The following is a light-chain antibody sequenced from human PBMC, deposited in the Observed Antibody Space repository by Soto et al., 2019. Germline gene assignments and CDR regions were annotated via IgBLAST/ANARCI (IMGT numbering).Light chain of an antibody. Sequence: DIQMTQSPSSLSASVGDRVTITCRASQSISSSLNWYQQKPGKAPKLLLYAASSLQSGVPSRFGGSGSGTDFTLTISSPQPEYFATYYYQQSYSTPLTFGGGTKVDSK. CDR2: AAS. CDR1: QSISSS. J-gene: IGKJ4*01. V-gene: IGKV1-39*01. CDR3: QQSYSTPLT.